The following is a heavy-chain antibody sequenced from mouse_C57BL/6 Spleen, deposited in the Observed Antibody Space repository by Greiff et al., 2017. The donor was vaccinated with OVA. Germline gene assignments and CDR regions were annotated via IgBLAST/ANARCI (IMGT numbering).Heavy chain of an antibody. V-gene: IGHV5-16*01. CDR2: INYDGSST. Sequence: EVMLVESEGGLVQPGSSMKLSCTASGFTFSDYYMAWVRQVPEKGLEWVANINYDGSSTYYLDSLKSRFIISRDNAKNILYLQMSSLKSEDTATYYCARAEYYAMDYWGQGTSVTVSS. J-gene: IGHJ4*01. CDR3: ARAEYYAMDY. CDR1: GFTFSDYY.